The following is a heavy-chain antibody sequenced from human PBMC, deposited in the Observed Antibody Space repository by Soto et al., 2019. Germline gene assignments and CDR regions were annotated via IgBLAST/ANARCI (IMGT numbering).Heavy chain of an antibody. Sequence: QVQLQESGPGLVRPSGALSVTCAVSGDSISRSHWWSWVRQSPGKGLEWIGEISHSGITNYNPSLKSRVTISGDKSKNQLSLKLTSVPAAATAVYYCARVRYARSGFDHWGQRTLVSVSS. J-gene: IGHJ4*02. CDR2: ISHSGIT. V-gene: IGHV4-4*02. CDR3: ARVRYARSGFDH. CDR1: GDSISRSHW. D-gene: IGHD3-22*01.